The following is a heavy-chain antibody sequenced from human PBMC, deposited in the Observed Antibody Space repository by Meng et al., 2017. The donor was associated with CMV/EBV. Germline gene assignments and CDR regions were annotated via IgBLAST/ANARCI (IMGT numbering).Heavy chain of an antibody. CDR2: ISSNGGST. Sequence: SCAASGFTFSSYAMHWVRQAPGKGLEYVSAISSNGGSTYYADSVKGRFTISRDNSKNTLYLQMGSLRAEDMAVYYCARSVGELPVYYYGMDVWGQGTTVTVS. V-gene: IGHV3-64*02. CDR1: GFTFSSYA. CDR3: ARSVGELPVYYYGMDV. J-gene: IGHJ6*02. D-gene: IGHD1-26*01.